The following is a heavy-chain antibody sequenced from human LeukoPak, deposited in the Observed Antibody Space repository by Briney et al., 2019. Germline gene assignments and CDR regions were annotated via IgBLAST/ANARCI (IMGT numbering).Heavy chain of an antibody. CDR2: ISISSSTI. J-gene: IGHJ4*02. CDR1: GFTFSSYA. D-gene: IGHD4/OR15-4a*01. CDR3: ARLHGAYPFDY. Sequence: GGSLRLSCAASGFTFSSYAMSWVRQAPGKGLEWVSYISISSSTIYYADSVKGRFTISRDNAKSSLYLQMNSLRAEDTAVYYCARLHGAYPFDYWGQGTLVTVSS. V-gene: IGHV3-48*01.